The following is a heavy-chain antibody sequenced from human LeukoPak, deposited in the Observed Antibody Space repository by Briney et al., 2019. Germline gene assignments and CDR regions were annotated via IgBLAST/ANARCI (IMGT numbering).Heavy chain of an antibody. Sequence: GGSLRLSCAASGFTYSSYWMHWVRQAPGKGLVWVSRINSDGSSTSYADSVKGRFTISRDNAKNTLYLQMNSLSAEDTAIYYCVRDRGPEAYFDSWGQGTLDTVSS. J-gene: IGHJ4*02. D-gene: IGHD3-10*01. CDR3: VRDRGPEAYFDS. CDR1: GFTYSSYW. CDR2: INSDGSST. V-gene: IGHV3-74*01.